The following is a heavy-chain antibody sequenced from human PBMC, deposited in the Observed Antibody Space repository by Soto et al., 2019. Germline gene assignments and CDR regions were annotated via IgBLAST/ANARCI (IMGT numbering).Heavy chain of an antibody. CDR2: IKEDGSEK. J-gene: IGHJ4*02. CDR1: GFTFSTYW. V-gene: IGHV3-7*03. CDR3: VRVGRLGGY. D-gene: IGHD3-16*01. Sequence: EVQLVESGGGLVQPGGSLRLSCTASGFTFSTYWMSWVRQAPGKGLGWVANIKEDGSEKYYVDSVKGRFSIPRDNARSSLYLQMNSLRSEDTAVYYCVRVGRLGGYWGQGTQVTVSS.